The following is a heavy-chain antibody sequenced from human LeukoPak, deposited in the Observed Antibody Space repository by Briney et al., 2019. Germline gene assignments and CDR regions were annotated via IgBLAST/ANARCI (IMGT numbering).Heavy chain of an antibody. CDR3: ARDFDYYDSSGYYAYFQH. J-gene: IGHJ1*01. CDR2: VSHDGTTK. D-gene: IGHD3-22*01. CDR1: GFTFSTYT. Sequence: PGGSLRLSCVASGFTFSTYTMHWVRQAPGKGLEWVAVVSHDGTTKYYADSVRGRFTISRDNAKNSLYLQMNSLRAEDTAVYYCARDFDYYDSSGYYAYFQHWGQGTLVTVSS. V-gene: IGHV3-30*04.